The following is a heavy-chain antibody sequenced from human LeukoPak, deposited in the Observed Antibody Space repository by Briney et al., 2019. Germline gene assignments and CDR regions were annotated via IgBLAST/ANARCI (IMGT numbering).Heavy chain of an antibody. CDR3: ARLARYSWSPISPLYYYYYMDV. J-gene: IGHJ6*03. V-gene: IGHV1-46*01. Sequence: ASVKVSCKASGYTFTSYSMNWVRQAPGQGPEWMGIINPSDASTTYAQKFQGRVTMTRDMSTSTVYMELSSLRSEDTAVYYCARLARYSWSPISPLYYYYYMDVWGKGTAVTVSS. D-gene: IGHD1-26*01. CDR2: INPSDAST. CDR1: GYTFTSYS.